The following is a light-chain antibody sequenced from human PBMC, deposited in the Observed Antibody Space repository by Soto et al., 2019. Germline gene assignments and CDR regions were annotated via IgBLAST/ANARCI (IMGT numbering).Light chain of an antibody. CDR1: QNINNY. CDR2: DAS. V-gene: IGKV1-33*01. J-gene: IGKJ5*01. Sequence: DIQMTPSPSSLSASVGDRVTITCQASQNINNYLNWYQPKPGRAPKLLIYDASNLEAGVPSRFRGSGSGTDSTFTISRLQPEDIATYYCQHYENIPTVGQGTRLEIK. CDR3: QHYENIPT.